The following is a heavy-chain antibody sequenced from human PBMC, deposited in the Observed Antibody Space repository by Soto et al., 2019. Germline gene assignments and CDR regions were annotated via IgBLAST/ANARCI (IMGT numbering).Heavy chain of an antibody. V-gene: IGHV3-21*01. CDR3: ARDSHGLYYYDSSGYYNYFDF. CDR1: GFTFSSYS. D-gene: IGHD3-22*01. CDR2: ISSSSSYI. Sequence: GSLRLSCAASGFTFSSYSMNWVRQAPGKGLEWVSSISSSSSYIYYADSVKGRFTISRDNAKNSLYLLMNSLRAEDTAVYYCARDSHGLYYYDSSGYYNYFDFWGQGTVVTV. J-gene: IGHJ4*02.